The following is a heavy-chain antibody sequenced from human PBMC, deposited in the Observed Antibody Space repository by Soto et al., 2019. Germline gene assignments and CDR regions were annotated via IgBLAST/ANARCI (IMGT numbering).Heavy chain of an antibody. J-gene: IGHJ6*02. CDR1: GFTFSSYA. CDR3: VISGSGGITIFGVVIKGFIFPYYGMDV. D-gene: IGHD3-3*01. Sequence: PGGSLRLSCSASGFTFSSYAMHWVRQAPGKGLEYVSAISSNGGSTYYADSVKGRFTISRDNSKNTLYLQMSSLRAEDTAVYYCVISGSGGITIFGVVIKGFIFPYYGMDVWGQGTTVTVSS. CDR2: ISSNGGST. V-gene: IGHV3-64D*08.